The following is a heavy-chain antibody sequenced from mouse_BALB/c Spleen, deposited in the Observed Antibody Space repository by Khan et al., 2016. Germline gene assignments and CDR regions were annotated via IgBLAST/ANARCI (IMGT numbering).Heavy chain of an antibody. J-gene: IGHJ3*01. CDR2: INQDSSTI. CDR3: ARAGDDGYLAY. V-gene: IGHV4-1*02. CDR1: GFDFSRYW. Sequence: VTLLASGGGLVQPGGSLKLSCAASGFDFSRYWMSWVRQAPGKGLEWIGEINQDSSTINYTPSLKDKFIISRDNAKNTLYLQMSKVRSEDTALAYCARAGDDGYLAYWGQGTLVSVSA. D-gene: IGHD2-12*01.